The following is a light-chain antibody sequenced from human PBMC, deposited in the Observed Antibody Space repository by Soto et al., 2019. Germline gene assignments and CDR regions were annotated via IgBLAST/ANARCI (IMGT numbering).Light chain of an antibody. CDR2: KAS. CDR3: QQYSSVWT. V-gene: IGKV1-5*03. Sequence: DIPMTQSPSTLSASVGDRVTITCRASQTISSSLAWYQQKPGKAPNLLIYKASSLESGVPSRFSGSGSGTEFTLIISSVQADVFATYYCQQYSSVWTFGQGTKVEIK. CDR1: QTISSS. J-gene: IGKJ1*01.